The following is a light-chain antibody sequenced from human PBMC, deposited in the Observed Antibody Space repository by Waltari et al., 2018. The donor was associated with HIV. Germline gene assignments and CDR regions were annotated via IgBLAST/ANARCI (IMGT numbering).Light chain of an antibody. CDR1: QSVSSSF. J-gene: IGKJ2*01. V-gene: IGKV3D-20*01. CDR3: QQYGSSPLT. CDR2: DAS. Sequence: PGERATLSCAASQSVSSSFLAWYQQKPGLAPRLLIYDASSSATGIPDRFSGSGSGTDFILTISRLEPEDFAVYYCQQYGSSPLTFGQGTKLEIK.